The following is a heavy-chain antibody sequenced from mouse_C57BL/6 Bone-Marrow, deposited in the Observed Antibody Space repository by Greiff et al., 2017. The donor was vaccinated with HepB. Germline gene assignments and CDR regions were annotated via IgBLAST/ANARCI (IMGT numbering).Heavy chain of an antibody. D-gene: IGHD2-1*01. J-gene: IGHJ4*01. CDR3: ARRGVYYGNLYYAMDY. CDR2: INPSTGGT. Sequence: VQLKQSGPELVKPGASVKISCKASGYSFTGYYMNWVKQSPEKSLEWIGEINPSTGGTTYNQKFKAKATLTVDKSSSTAYMQLKSLTSEDSAVYYCARRGVYYGNLYYAMDYWGQGTSVTVSS. V-gene: IGHV1-42*01. CDR1: GYSFTGYY.